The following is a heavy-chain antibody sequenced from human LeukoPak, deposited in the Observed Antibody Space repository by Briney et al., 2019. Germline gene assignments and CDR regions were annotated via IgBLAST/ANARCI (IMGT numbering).Heavy chain of an antibody. CDR1: GGSISSSSYY. V-gene: IGHV4-39*01. CDR2: IYYSGST. D-gene: IGHD3-10*01. Sequence: SETLSLTCTVSGGSISSSSYYWGWIRQPPGKGLEWIGSIYYSGSTYYNPSLKSRVTISVDTSKNQFSLKLSSVTAADTAVYYCARSPMVRGARYYFDYWGQGTLVTVSS. CDR3: ARSPMVRGARYYFDY. J-gene: IGHJ4*02.